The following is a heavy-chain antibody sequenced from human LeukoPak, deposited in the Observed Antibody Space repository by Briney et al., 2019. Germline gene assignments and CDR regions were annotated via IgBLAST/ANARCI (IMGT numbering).Heavy chain of an antibody. D-gene: IGHD3-22*01. CDR1: GGSISSYY. CDR2: IYTSGST. CDR3: ARERSYDSSGYYCSYFDY. V-gene: IGHV4-4*07. Sequence: SETLSLTCTVSGGSISSYYWSCIRQPAGKGLEWVGRIYTSGSTNYNPSLKSRVTMSVDTSKNQFSLKLSSVTAADTAVYYCARERSYDSSGYYCSYFDYWGQGTLVTVSS. J-gene: IGHJ4*02.